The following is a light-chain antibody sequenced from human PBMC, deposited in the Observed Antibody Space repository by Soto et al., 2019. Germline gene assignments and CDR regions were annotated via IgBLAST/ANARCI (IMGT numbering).Light chain of an antibody. V-gene: IGKV3-20*01. J-gene: IGKJ1*01. CDR3: QHYGSAPRT. CDR1: QIVYNGY. Sequence: ENVLTQSPGTLSLSPGESATLSCRASQIVYNGYLAWYQQKPGQPPRLLIFGASTRASGVPGRFSGSGSGTDFTLTISRLEPEDFAVYYCQHYGSAPRTFGQGTKVDIK. CDR2: GAS.